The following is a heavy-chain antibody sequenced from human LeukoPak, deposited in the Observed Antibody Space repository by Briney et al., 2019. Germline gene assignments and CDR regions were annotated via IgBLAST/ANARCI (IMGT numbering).Heavy chain of an antibody. V-gene: IGHV1-69*13. CDR1: GGTFRSYA. CDR3: ARDQGYRYGYGDFDY. CDR2: IIPIFGTA. J-gene: IGHJ4*02. Sequence: SVTVSCKASGGTFRSYAISWVRQAPGQGLEWMGGIIPIFGTANYAQKFQGRVTITADESTSTAYMELSSPRSEDTAVYYCARDQGYRYGYGDFDYWGQGTLVTVSS. D-gene: IGHD5-18*01.